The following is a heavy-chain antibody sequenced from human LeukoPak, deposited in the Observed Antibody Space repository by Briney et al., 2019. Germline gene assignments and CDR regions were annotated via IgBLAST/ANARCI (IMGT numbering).Heavy chain of an antibody. J-gene: IGHJ6*02. CDR1: GGSISSSSYY. V-gene: IGHV4-39*07. CDR2: IYYSGST. CDR3: ARGDRDSSSWYTTNYYYYGMDV. D-gene: IGHD6-13*01. Sequence: SETLSLTCTVSGGSISSSSYYWGWIRQPPGKGLEWIGSIYYSGSTYYNPSLKSRDTISVDTSKNQFSLKVSSVTAADTAVYYCARGDRDSSSWYTTNYYYYGMDVWGQGTTVTVSS.